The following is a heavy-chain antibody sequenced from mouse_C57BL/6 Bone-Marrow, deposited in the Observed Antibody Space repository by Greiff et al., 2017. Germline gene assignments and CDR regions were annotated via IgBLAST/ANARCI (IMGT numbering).Heavy chain of an antibody. J-gene: IGHJ2*01. CDR1: GFNIKDDH. V-gene: IGHV14-4*01. CDR2: IDPENGDT. CDR3: TTGGGSR. Sequence: VQLKQSGAELVRPGASVTLSCTASGFNIKDDHMHWVKQRPEQGLEWIGWIDPENGDTEYASKFQGKAPITADTSSNTAYLQLSSRTAEDTAVYYCTTGGGSRWGKGTTLTVSS.